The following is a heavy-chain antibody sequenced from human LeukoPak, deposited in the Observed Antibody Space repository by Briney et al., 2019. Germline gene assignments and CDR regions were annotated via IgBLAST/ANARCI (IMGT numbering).Heavy chain of an antibody. CDR3: AREAGELYFDY. CDR2: IIPIFGTA. J-gene: IGHJ4*02. D-gene: IGHD1-26*01. V-gene: IGHV1-69*05. CDR1: GGTFSSYA. Sequence: SVNVSCKASGGTFSSYAISGVRQAPGQGLEWMGGIIPIFGTANYAQKFQGRVKINTDESTSTAYMELSSLRSEDTAVYYCAREAGELYFDYWGQGTLVTVSS.